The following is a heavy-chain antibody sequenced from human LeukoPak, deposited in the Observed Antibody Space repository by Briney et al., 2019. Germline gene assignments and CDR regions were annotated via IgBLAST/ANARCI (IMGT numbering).Heavy chain of an antibody. Sequence: ASVKVSCKASGYTFTSYAMHWVRQAPGQRLEWMGWINAGNGNTKYSQKFQGRVTITRDTSASTAYMELSSLRSEDMAVYYCARDFVYYYGSGSLFDPWGQGTLVTVSS. J-gene: IGHJ5*02. CDR2: INAGNGNT. CDR3: ARDFVYYYGSGSLFDP. D-gene: IGHD3-10*01. CDR1: GYTFTSYA. V-gene: IGHV1-3*01.